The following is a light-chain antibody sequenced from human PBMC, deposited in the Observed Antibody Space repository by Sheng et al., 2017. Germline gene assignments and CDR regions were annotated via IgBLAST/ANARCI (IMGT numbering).Light chain of an antibody. J-gene: IGLJ1*01. CDR3: CSYAGWYTYV. CDR2: DVT. V-gene: IGLV2-11*01. Sequence: QSALTQPRSVSGSPGQSVTISCTGTSSDVGGYNYVSWYQQHPGKAPKMILYDVTERPSGVPDRFSGSKSGNKASLTISGLQAEDEADYYCCSYAGWYTYVFGSGTNVNVL. CDR1: SSDVGGYNY.